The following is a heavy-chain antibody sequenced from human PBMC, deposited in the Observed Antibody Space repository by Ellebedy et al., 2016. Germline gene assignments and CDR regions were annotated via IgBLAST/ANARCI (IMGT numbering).Heavy chain of an antibody. Sequence: SETLSLTCTVSGGSISSSSYYWDWIRQPPGKGLEWIGSISYSGSTYYNPSLLSRVTISVDTSKNQFSLRLSSVTAADTAVYYCARHVMLLGTVGDWGQGTLVTVSS. CDR2: ISYSGST. V-gene: IGHV4-39*01. J-gene: IGHJ4*02. D-gene: IGHD1-26*01. CDR1: GGSISSSSYY. CDR3: ARHVMLLGTVGD.